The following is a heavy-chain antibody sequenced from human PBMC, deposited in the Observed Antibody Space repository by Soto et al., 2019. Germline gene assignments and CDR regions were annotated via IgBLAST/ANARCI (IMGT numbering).Heavy chain of an antibody. V-gene: IGHV4-34*01. CDR1: GGSFSGYY. J-gene: IGHJ6*02. CDR3: ARGRNVVVVAATYYYGMDV. CDR2: INHSGST. Sequence: QVQLQQWGAGLLKPSETLSLTCAVYGGSFSGYYWSWIRQPPGKGLEWIGEINHSGSTNYNPSLKSRVTISVDTSKNQCSLKLSSVTAADTAVYYFARGRNVVVVAATYYYGMDVWGQGTTVTVSS. D-gene: IGHD2-15*01.